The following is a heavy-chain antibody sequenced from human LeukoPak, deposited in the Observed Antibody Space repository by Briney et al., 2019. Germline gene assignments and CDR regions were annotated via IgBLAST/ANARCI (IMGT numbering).Heavy chain of an antibody. CDR1: GYTFTNYY. Sequence: GASVKVSCTAPGYTFTNYYVHWVRQAPGQGLEWLGLSNPNGISTNYGQKFRGRVTMTRDTSTGTVYMELSSLISDDTAVYYCARPTIAAAGNFEYWGQGTLVTVSS. CDR2: SNPNGIST. D-gene: IGHD6-13*01. CDR3: ARPTIAAAGNFEY. J-gene: IGHJ4*02. V-gene: IGHV1-46*01.